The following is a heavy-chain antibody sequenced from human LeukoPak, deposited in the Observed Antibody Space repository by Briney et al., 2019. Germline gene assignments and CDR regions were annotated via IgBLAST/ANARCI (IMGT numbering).Heavy chain of an antibody. CDR3: AKPLYPPPDWLFDL. CDR1: GFTFSSYA. Sequence: PGGSLRLSCAASGFTFSSYAMSWVRQAPGKGLEWVSYISSSSSTIYYADSVKGRFTISRDNSKNTLFLQMNSLRVEDTAVYYCAKPLYPPPDWLFDLWGHGTLVTVSS. J-gene: IGHJ2*01. D-gene: IGHD2-2*01. V-gene: IGHV3-48*01. CDR2: ISSSSSTI.